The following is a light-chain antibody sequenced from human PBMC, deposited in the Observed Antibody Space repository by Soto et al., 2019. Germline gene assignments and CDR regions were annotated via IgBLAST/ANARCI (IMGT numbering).Light chain of an antibody. V-gene: IGLV2-8*01. Sequence: QSALTQPPSASGSPGQSVTISCTGTSSDVGGYGSVSWYQQHPGKAPKLMIYEVNKRPSGVPDRVSGSKSGNTASLTVSGLQAEDEADYYCSSNIGSNNLVFGGGTKLTVL. CDR3: SSNIGSNNLV. CDR1: SSDVGGYGS. J-gene: IGLJ3*02. CDR2: EVN.